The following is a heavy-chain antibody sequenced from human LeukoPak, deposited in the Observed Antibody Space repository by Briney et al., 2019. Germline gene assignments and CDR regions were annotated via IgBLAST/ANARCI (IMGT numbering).Heavy chain of an antibody. Sequence: GASVNVSCKTSGYTFTANYMQWVRQAPGQGLEWMGWINPNSGATKYAQKYQGRVTMTRDTSISTAYMELSRLRSDDTAVYYCARYRCKTTSGCEDTDAFDMWGQGTMVTVSS. CDR3: ARYRCKTTSGCEDTDAFDM. CDR2: INPNSGAT. J-gene: IGHJ3*02. V-gene: IGHV1-2*02. CDR1: GYTFTANY. D-gene: IGHD2/OR15-2a*01.